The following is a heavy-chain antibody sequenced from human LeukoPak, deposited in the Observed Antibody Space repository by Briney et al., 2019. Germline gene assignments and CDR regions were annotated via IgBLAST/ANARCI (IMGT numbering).Heavy chain of an antibody. V-gene: IGHV3-33*01. CDR1: GFTFSSYG. CDR3: ARDGRYGDFDY. CDR2: IWHDGSNK. Sequence: GGSLRLSCAASGFTFSSYGMHWVRQAPGKGLEWAAVIWHDGSNKYYADSVKGRFTISRDNSKNTLYLQMNSLRAEDTAVYYCARDGRYGDFDYWGQGTLVTVSS. D-gene: IGHD4-17*01. J-gene: IGHJ4*02.